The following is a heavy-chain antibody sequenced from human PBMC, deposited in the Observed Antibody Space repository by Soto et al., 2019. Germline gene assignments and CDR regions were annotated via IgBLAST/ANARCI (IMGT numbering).Heavy chain of an antibody. J-gene: IGHJ4*02. CDR3: AKSSPLRYCSSTSCPLRPFDY. Sequence: GGSLRLSCAASGFTFSSYAMSWVRQAPGKGLEWVSAISGSGGSTYYADSVKGRFTISRDNSKNTLYLQMNSLRAEDTAVYYCAKSSPLRYCSSTSCPLRPFDYWGQGTLVTVSS. CDR1: GFTFSSYA. V-gene: IGHV3-23*01. D-gene: IGHD2-2*01. CDR2: ISGSGGST.